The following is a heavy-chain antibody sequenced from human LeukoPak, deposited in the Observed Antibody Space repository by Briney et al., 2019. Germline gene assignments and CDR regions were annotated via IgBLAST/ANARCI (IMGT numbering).Heavy chain of an antibody. V-gene: IGHV3-23*01. CDR1: GFTFSSYA. CDR2: IRGSGGST. D-gene: IGHD2-2*01. CDR3: AKVGYQLLKYYFDY. Sequence: PGGSLRLSCAASGFTFSSYAMSWVRQAPGKGLEWVSAIRGSGGSTYYADSVKGRFTISTDNSKNTLYLQMNSLRAEDTAVYYCAKVGYQLLKYYFDYWGQGTLVTVSS. J-gene: IGHJ4*02.